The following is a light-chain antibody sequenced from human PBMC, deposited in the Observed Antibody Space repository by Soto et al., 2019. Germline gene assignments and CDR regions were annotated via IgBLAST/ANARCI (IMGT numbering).Light chain of an antibody. Sequence: QSALTQPPSVSAAPGQTVTISCSGSSSNIGNNYVSWFQQFPGTAPKLLIYDNNKRPSGIPDRFSGSKSGTSATLGITGLQTGDEAEYYCDTWDSSLSAVVFGGGTKLTVL. CDR2: DNN. CDR1: SSNIGNNY. J-gene: IGLJ2*01. V-gene: IGLV1-51*01. CDR3: DTWDSSLSAVV.